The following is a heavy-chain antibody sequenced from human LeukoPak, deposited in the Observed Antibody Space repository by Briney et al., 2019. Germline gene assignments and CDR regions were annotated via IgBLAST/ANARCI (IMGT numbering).Heavy chain of an antibody. CDR3: AKPRGSGYYYNPFDY. V-gene: IGHV3-9*02. CDR2: ISWNSGSI. J-gene: IGHJ4*02. CDR1: GFTSDDYA. D-gene: IGHD3-22*01. Sequence: GGSLRLSCAASGFTSDDYAMHWVRQAPGKGLEWVSGISWNSGSIGYADSVKGRFTISRDNAKNSLYLQMNSLRAEDTALYYCAKPRGSGYYYNPFDYWGQGTLVNVSS.